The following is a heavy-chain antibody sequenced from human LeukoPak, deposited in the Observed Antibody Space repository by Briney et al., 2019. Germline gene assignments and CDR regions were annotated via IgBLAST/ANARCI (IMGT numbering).Heavy chain of an antibody. CDR1: GFTFSSYS. CDR2: ITTRSSYI. CDR3: ARDPAAAGSVWLDP. J-gene: IGHJ5*02. D-gene: IGHD6-13*01. Sequence: GGSLRLSCAASGFTFSSYSMNWVRQAPGKGLEWVASITTRSSYIYYADSVKGRFTISRDDAKSSLYLQMSSLRDEDTAVYYCARDPAAAGSVWLDPWGQGILVTVSS. V-gene: IGHV3-21*01.